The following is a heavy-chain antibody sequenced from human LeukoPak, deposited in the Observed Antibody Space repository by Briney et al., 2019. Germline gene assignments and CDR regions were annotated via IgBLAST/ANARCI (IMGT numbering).Heavy chain of an antibody. Sequence: ASVKVSCKASGYTFTSYDINWVRQATGQGREWMGWMNPNSGNTGYAQKFQGRVTMTRNTSISTAYMELSSLRSEDTAVYYCARGGYSYGYYYYGMDVWGQGTTVTVSS. J-gene: IGHJ6*02. CDR2: MNPNSGNT. V-gene: IGHV1-8*01. CDR1: GYTFTSYD. CDR3: ARGGYSYGYYYYGMDV. D-gene: IGHD5-18*01.